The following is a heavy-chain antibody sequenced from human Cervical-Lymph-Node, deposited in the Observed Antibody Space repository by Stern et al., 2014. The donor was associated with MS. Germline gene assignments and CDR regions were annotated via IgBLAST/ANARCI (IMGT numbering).Heavy chain of an antibody. V-gene: IGHV1-3*04. CDR1: GYTFTSHA. CDR3: GRGSGAQFPWFDR. Sequence: QVQLVQSGAEVKKPGASVKLSCKASGYTFTSHAIHWVRQAPGHRLEWMGWINTDNGNTKYLQKFQGRVTITRDTSATTAYLELRGLKFEDTAVYYCGRGSGAQFPWFDRWGQGTLVTVSS. D-gene: IGHD1-26*01. J-gene: IGHJ5*02. CDR2: INTDNGNT.